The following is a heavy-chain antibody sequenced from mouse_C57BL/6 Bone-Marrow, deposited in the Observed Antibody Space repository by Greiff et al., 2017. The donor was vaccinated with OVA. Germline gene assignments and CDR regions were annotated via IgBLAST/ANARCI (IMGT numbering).Heavy chain of an antibody. Sequence: EVKLMESGAELVRPGASVKLSCTASGFNIKDDYMHWVKQRPEQGLEWIGWIDPENGDTEYASKFQGKATITADTSSNTAYLQLSSLTSEDTAVYYCTTGYYLYFDYWGQGTPLTVSS. V-gene: IGHV14-4*01. D-gene: IGHD2-3*01. CDR1: GFNIKDDY. CDR3: TTGYYLYFDY. CDR2: IDPENGDT. J-gene: IGHJ2*01.